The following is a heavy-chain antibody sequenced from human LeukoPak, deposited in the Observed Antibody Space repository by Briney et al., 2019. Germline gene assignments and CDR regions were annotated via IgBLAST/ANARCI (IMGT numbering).Heavy chain of an antibody. CDR2: IYYSGST. J-gene: IGHJ4*02. Sequence: SSETLSLTCTVSGGSISSYYWSWIRQPPGKGLEWIGYIYYSGSTNYNPSLKSRVTISVDTSKNQFSLKLSSVTAADTAVYYCARGRGHFDYWGQGTLVTVSS. CDR3: ARGRGHFDY. CDR1: GGSISSYY. V-gene: IGHV4-59*01. D-gene: IGHD5-12*01.